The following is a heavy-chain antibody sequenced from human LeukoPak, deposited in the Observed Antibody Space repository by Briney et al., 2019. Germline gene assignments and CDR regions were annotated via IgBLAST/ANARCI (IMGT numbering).Heavy chain of an antibody. CDR3: ARTSIAAREADY. J-gene: IGHJ4*02. CDR2: VSSDGNTH. Sequence: QSGGSLRLSCAASGFTFNSYGMHWVRQAPGKGLEWVAAVSSDGNTHYYADSVKGRFFFSRDNSKNTLYLQMNSLRNEDTAVYYCARTSIAAREADYWGQGTLVTVSS. D-gene: IGHD6-6*01. CDR1: GFTFNSYG. V-gene: IGHV3-30*19.